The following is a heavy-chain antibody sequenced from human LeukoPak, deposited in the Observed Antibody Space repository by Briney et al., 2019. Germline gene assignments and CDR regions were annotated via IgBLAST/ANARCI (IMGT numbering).Heavy chain of an antibody. J-gene: IGHJ4*02. CDR2: ISAYNGNT. CDR3: ARDRRVAHDLDY. CDR1: GYTFTSYG. Sequence: ASVKVSCKASGYTFTSYGISWVRQAPGQGLEWMGWISAYNGNTNYAQKLQGRVTMTTDTSTSTAYMELRSLRSDGTAVYYCARDRRVAHDLDYWGQGTLVTVSS. V-gene: IGHV1-18*01. D-gene: IGHD2-21*01.